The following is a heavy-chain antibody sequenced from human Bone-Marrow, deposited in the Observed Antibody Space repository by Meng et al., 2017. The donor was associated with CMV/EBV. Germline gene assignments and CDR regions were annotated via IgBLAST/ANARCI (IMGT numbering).Heavy chain of an antibody. CDR3: ARVPGQEYYYYYGMYV. Sequence: GSLRLSCTVSGGSISSYYWSWIRQPPGKGLEWIGYIYYSGSTNYNPSLKSRVTISVDTSKNQFSLKLSSVTAADTAVYYCARVPGQEYYYYYGMYVWGQGTTVTVSS. V-gene: IGHV4-59*01. CDR1: GGSISSYY. D-gene: IGHD3-10*01. CDR2: IYYSGST. J-gene: IGHJ6*01.